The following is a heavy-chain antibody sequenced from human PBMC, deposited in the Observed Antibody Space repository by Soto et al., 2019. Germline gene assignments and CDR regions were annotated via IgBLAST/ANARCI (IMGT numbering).Heavy chain of an antibody. D-gene: IGHD2-15*01. CDR3: ARADCSGGSCYNFDY. Sequence: QVQLQESGPGLVKPSQTLSLTCTVSGGSISSGGYYWSWIRQHPGKGLEWIGYIYYSGSTYYNPSLKSQVTISVDTSKNQFSLKLSSVTAADTAVYYCARADCSGGSCYNFDYWGQGTLVTVSS. J-gene: IGHJ4*02. CDR2: IYYSGST. V-gene: IGHV4-31*01. CDR1: GGSISSGGYY.